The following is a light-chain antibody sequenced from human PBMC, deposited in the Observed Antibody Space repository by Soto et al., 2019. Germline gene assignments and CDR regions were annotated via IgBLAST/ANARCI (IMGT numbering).Light chain of an antibody. J-gene: IGKJ1*01. CDR3: QQSNTWPWT. Sequence: EIVVTQSPGTVSVSPGERATLSCRASQSIRSNLAWYQQKPGQAPRLLIYGASTRATGITARFSGRGSGTEFTLTISSLQSEDFAVYYCQQSNTWPWTFGQGTKVDIK. CDR2: GAS. CDR1: QSIRSN. V-gene: IGKV3-15*01.